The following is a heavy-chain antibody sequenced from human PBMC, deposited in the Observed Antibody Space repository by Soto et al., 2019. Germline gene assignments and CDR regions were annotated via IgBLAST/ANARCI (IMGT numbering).Heavy chain of an antibody. CDR1: GGSISSGDYY. V-gene: IGHV4-31*03. CDR2: IYCSGGT. CDR3: ARGVDGRPGLYFDY. D-gene: IGHD1-1*01. Sequence: QVQLQESGPGLVKPSQTLPLTCTVSGGSISSGDYYWSWIRQHPGKGLEWIGYIYCSGGTYYNPSLKSRVTISIDTSKNQFSLKLSSVTAADTAVYFCARGVDGRPGLYFDYWGQGTLVTVSS. J-gene: IGHJ4*02.